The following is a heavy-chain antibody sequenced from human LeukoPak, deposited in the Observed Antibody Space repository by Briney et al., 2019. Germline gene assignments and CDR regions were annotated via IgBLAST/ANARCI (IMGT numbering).Heavy chain of an antibody. CDR1: GGSFSGYY. CDR2: INHSGST. J-gene: IGHJ6*02. V-gene: IGHV4-34*01. Sequence: SETLSLTCAVYGGSFSGYYWSWIRQPPGKGLEWIGEINHSGSTNYNPSLKSRVTISVDTSKNQFSLKLSSVTAADTAVYYCARRYYYGSGSYWYYYYGMDVWGQGTTVTVSS. CDR3: ARRYYYGSGSYWYYYYGMDV. D-gene: IGHD3-10*01.